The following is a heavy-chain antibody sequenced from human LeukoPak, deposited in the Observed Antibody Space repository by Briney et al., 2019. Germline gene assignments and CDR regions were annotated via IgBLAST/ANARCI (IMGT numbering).Heavy chain of an antibody. CDR1: GYTFTGYY. Sequence: GASVKVSYKSSGYTFTGYYIHWVRQAPGQGLEWMGWINPNSGDTKYAQKFQGRVTVTRDKSISTAYMELSRLTSDDTAVYYCARGYDSGGYYLPDHWGQGTLVTVSS. J-gene: IGHJ4*02. V-gene: IGHV1-2*02. D-gene: IGHD3-22*01. CDR3: ARGYDSGGYYLPDH. CDR2: INPNSGDT.